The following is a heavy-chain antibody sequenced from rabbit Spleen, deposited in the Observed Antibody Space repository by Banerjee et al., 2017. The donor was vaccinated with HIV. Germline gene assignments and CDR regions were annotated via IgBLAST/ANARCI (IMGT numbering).Heavy chain of an antibody. V-gene: IGHV1S7*01. CDR2: IDPFFGTT. Sequence: QLKESGGGLVQPGGSLKLSCKGSGFDFSSYYMSWVRQAPGKGLEWIGYIDPFFGTTYYASWVNGRFTISNDNAQNTVFLQMTSLTVADTATYFCARGSATLTMVITGYYLNLWGPGTLVTVS. D-gene: IGHD2-1*01. CDR1: GFDFSSYY. CDR3: ARGSATLTMVITGYYLNL. J-gene: IGHJ4*01.